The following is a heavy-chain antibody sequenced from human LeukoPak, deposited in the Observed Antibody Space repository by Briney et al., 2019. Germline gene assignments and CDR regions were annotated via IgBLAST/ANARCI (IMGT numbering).Heavy chain of an antibody. Sequence: GGSLRLSCVASGFTFSSYWMHWVRQVPGKGLVWVSRINSDGSDTIYADSVKGRFTSSRDNAKNMLYLQMNNLRAEDTAMYYCARMTTVTTEGIWGQGTMVTVSS. D-gene: IGHD4-17*01. CDR3: ARMTTVTTEGI. CDR1: GFTFSSYW. V-gene: IGHV3-74*01. J-gene: IGHJ3*02. CDR2: INSDGSDT.